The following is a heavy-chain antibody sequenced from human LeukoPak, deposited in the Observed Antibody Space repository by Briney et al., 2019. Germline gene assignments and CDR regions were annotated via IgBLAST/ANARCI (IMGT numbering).Heavy chain of an antibody. Sequence: ASAKVSCKASGYTFTSYYMHWVRQAPGQGLEWMGWINPNSGGTNYAQKFQGWVTMTRDTSISTAYMELSRLRSDDTAVYYCARGGITGTTRGPTRLNDAFDIWGQGTMVTVSS. CDR3: ARGGITGTTRGPTRLNDAFDI. D-gene: IGHD1-20*01. CDR2: INPNSGGT. V-gene: IGHV1-2*04. J-gene: IGHJ3*02. CDR1: GYTFTSYY.